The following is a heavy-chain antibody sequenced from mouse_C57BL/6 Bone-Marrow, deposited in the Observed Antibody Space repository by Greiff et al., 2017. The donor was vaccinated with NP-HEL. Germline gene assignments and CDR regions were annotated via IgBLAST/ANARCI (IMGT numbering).Heavy chain of an antibody. V-gene: IGHV1-64*01. CDR1: GYTFTSYW. CDR3: AREYSNDAMDY. Sequence: VKLKQPGAELVKPGASVKLSCKASGYTFTSYWMHWVKQRPGQGLEWIGMIHPNSGSTNYNEKFKSKATLTVDKSSSTAYMQLSSLTSEDSAVYYCAREYSNDAMDYWGQGTSVTVSS. CDR2: IHPNSGST. J-gene: IGHJ4*01. D-gene: IGHD2-12*01.